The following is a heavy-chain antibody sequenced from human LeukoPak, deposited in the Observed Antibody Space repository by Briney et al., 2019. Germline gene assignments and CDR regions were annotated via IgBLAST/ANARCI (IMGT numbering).Heavy chain of an antibody. V-gene: IGHV1-2*02. CDR1: GYTFTSYY. CDR2: INPNSGGT. Sequence: ASVKVSCKASGYTFTSYYMHWVRQAPGQGLEWMGWINPNSGGTNYAQKFQGRVTMTRDTSISTAYMELSRLRSGDTAVYYCARDGREGGSDEVPWSPAWGQGTLVTVSS. CDR3: ARDGREGGSDEVPWSPA. D-gene: IGHD1-26*01. J-gene: IGHJ4*02.